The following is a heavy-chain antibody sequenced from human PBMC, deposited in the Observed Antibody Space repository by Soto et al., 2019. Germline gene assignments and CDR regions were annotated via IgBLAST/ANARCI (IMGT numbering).Heavy chain of an antibody. Sequence: SETLSLTCAVSGGSNSRGGYSWSWIRQPPGKGLEWIGYIYHSGSTYYNPSLKSRVTISVDRSKNQFSLKLSSVTAADTAVYYCAAGGGLPRYYWGQGTLVTVSS. CDR2: IYHSGST. J-gene: IGHJ4*02. CDR3: AAGGGLPRYY. D-gene: IGHD5-12*01. V-gene: IGHV4-30-2*01. CDR1: GGSNSRGGYS.